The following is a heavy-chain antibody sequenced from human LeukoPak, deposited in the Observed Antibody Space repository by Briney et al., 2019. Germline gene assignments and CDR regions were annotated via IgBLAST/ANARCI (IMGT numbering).Heavy chain of an antibody. V-gene: IGHV5-51*01. CDR1: GYSFTSYW. CDR3: ARHGGDDPAMVDFGY. Sequence: GESLKISGKGSGYSFTSYWIGGVRQMPGKGLEWMGIIYPGDSDTRYSPSFQGQVTISADKSISTAYLQWSSLKASDTAMYYCARHGGDDPAMVDFGYWGQGTLVTVSS. J-gene: IGHJ4*02. D-gene: IGHD5-18*01. CDR2: IYPGDSDT.